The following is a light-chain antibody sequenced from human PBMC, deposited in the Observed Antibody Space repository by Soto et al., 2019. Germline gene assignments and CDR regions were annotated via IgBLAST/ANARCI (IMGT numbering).Light chain of an antibody. Sequence: QSALTQPRSVSGSPGQSVTISCTGTSSDVGGYNYVSWYQQHPGRAPKLMIYDVNKRPSGVPDRFSAYKSGNTASLTISGLQAEYEDDYYCCSYAGQYTYVFGTGTKLTVL. V-gene: IGLV2-11*01. CDR3: CSYAGQYTYV. CDR2: DVN. J-gene: IGLJ1*01. CDR1: SSDVGGYNY.